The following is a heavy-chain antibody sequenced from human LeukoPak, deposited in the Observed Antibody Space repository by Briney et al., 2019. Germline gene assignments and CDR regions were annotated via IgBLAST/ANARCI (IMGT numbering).Heavy chain of an antibody. D-gene: IGHD3-10*01. V-gene: IGHV4-59*01. CDR1: GGSISSYY. Sequence: SETLSLTCTVSGGSISSYYWSWIRQPPGKGLEWIGYIYYSGSTNYNPSLKSRVTISVDTPKNQFSLKLSSVTAADTAVYYCARSYITMVRGVSWFDPWGQGTLVTVSS. CDR2: IYYSGST. J-gene: IGHJ5*02. CDR3: ARSYITMVRGVSWFDP.